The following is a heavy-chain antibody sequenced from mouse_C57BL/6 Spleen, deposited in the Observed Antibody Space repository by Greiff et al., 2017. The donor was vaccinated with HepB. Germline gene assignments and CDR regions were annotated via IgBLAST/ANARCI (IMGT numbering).Heavy chain of an antibody. CDR3: AREEGYGNYERWFDV. V-gene: IGHV1-26*01. CDR1: GYTFTDYY. D-gene: IGHD2-10*02. J-gene: IGHJ1*03. Sequence: VQLQQPGPELVKPGASVKISCKASGYTFTDYYMNWVKQSHGKSLEWIGDINPNNGGTSYNQKFKGKATLTVDKSSSTAYMELRSLTSEDSAVYYCAREEGYGNYERWFDVWGTGTTVTVSS. CDR2: INPNNGGT.